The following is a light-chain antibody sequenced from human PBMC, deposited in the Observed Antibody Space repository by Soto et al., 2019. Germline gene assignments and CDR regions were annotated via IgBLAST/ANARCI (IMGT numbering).Light chain of an antibody. J-gene: IGLJ2*01. CDR1: SSDVGGYNF. CDR3: TSYTISGTVV. CDR2: EVS. V-gene: IGLV2-14*01. Sequence: QSVLTQPASVSGSPGQSITISCNGTSSDVGGYNFVSWYQQYPGKAPKLMIFEVSNRPSGVSNRFSGSKSGNTASLTISGLQAEDEADYYCTSYTISGTVVFGGGTKLTVL.